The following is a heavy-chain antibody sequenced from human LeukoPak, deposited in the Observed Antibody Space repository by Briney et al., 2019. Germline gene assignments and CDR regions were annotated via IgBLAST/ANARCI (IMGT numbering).Heavy chain of an antibody. V-gene: IGHV4-34*01. CDR2: IYYRGST. Sequence: SETLSLTCAVYGGSFSGYYWSWIRQPPGKGLEWIGSIYYRGSTYYNPSLKSRVTISVDMSENQVSLKLRSVTAADTAVYYCTEFYFDRSGYAGYWGQGTLVTVSS. CDR1: GGSFSGYY. J-gene: IGHJ4*02. CDR3: TEFYFDRSGYAGY. D-gene: IGHD3-22*01.